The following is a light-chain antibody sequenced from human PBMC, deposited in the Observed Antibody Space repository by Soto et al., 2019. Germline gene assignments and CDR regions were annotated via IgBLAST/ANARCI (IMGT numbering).Light chain of an antibody. CDR1: QSVSSSY. CDR2: GAS. Sequence: EIVLTQSPGTLSLSPGERATLSCRASQSVSSSYLAWYQQKPGQAPRLLIYGASSRATGIPDRFSGSGSGTDFTLTISGLEPEDFAVYYCQQYGSSLRTFGQGTKVDIK. J-gene: IGKJ1*01. CDR3: QQYGSSLRT. V-gene: IGKV3-20*01.